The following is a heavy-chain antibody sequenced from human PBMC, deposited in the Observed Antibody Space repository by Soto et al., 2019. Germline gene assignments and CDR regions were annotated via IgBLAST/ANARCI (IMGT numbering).Heavy chain of an antibody. CDR1: GYTFTGYY. V-gene: IGHV1-2*02. J-gene: IGHJ3*02. D-gene: IGHD2-15*01. CDR3: ARDGTLRSCSGGSCYFTGFDI. Sequence: ASVKVSCKASGYTFTGYYMHWVRQAPGQGLEWMGWINPNSGGTNYAQKFQGRVTMTRDTSISTAYMELSRLRSDDTAVYYCARDGTLRSCSGGSCYFTGFDIWGQGTMVTVSS. CDR2: INPNSGGT.